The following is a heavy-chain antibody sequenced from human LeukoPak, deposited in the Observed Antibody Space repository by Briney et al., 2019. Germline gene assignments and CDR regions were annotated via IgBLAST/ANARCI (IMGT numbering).Heavy chain of an antibody. CDR3: ARGPLDSGYTYFDY. CDR1: GGSISSSY. D-gene: IGHD5-12*01. Sequence: SETLSLTCIVSGGSISSSYWSWIRQPPGKGLEWLGYSYYSGNTNYNPSLKSRVTISVDTSKNQFSLKLSSVTAADTALYYCARGPLDSGYTYFDYWGQGTLVTVAS. CDR2: SYYSGNT. V-gene: IGHV4-59*01. J-gene: IGHJ4*02.